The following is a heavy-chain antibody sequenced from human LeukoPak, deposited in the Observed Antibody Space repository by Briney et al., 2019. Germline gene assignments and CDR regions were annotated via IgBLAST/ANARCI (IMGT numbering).Heavy chain of an antibody. CDR3: ARPSGYSNYESLDY. J-gene: IGHJ4*02. CDR2: IYPGDSDP. D-gene: IGHD4-11*01. CDR1: GYSFTSYW. Sequence: PGESLKISCKGSGYSFTSYWFGWVRQMPGKGLEWMVIIYPGDSDPRYNPSFQGQVTTSADKSTSTAYLQWSSLKASDTAMYYCARPSGYSNYESLDYWGQGTLVTVSS. V-gene: IGHV5-51*01.